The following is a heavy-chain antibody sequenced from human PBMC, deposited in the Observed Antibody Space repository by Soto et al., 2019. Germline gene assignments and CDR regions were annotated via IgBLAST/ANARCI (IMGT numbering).Heavy chain of an antibody. CDR2: ISGSGGST. V-gene: IGHV3-23*01. Sequence: EVQLLESGGGLVQPGGSLRLSCAASGFTFSSYAMSWVRQAPGKGLEWVSAISGSGGSTYYADSVKGRFTIYRDNSKNTLYLQMNSLRAEDTAVYYCAKDLSQLEHFDYWGQGPLVTVSS. CDR1: GFTFSSYA. CDR3: AKDLSQLEHFDY. D-gene: IGHD6-13*01. J-gene: IGHJ4*02.